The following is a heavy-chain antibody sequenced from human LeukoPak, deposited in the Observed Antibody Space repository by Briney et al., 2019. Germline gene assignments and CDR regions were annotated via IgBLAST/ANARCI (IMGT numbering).Heavy chain of an antibody. J-gene: IGHJ4*02. V-gene: IGHV3-30-3*01. D-gene: IGHD3-16*01. CDR2: ISYDGSNK. CDR1: GFTFSSYA. CDR3: ARDAGGMLDYFDY. Sequence: GGSLRLSCAASGFTFSSYAMHWVRQAPGKGLEWVAVISYDGSNKYYADSVKGRFTISRDNSKNTLYLQMNSLRAEGTAVYYCARDAGGMLDYFDYWGQGTLVTVSS.